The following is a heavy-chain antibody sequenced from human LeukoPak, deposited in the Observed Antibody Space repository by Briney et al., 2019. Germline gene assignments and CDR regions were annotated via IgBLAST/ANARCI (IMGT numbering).Heavy chain of an antibody. V-gene: IGHV4-39*01. Sequence: PSETLSLTCTVSGGSISSSSYYWGWIRQPPGKGLEWIGSIYYSGSTYYNPSLKSRVTISVDTSKNQFSLKLSSVTAADTAVYYCATQHRPSGWYSSSSLDYWGQGTLVTVSS. D-gene: IGHD6-6*01. CDR3: ATQHRPSGWYSSSSLDY. CDR2: IYYSGST. J-gene: IGHJ4*02. CDR1: GGSISSSSYY.